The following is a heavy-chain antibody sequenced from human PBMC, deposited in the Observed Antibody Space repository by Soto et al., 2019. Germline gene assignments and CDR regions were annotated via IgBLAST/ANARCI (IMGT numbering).Heavy chain of an antibody. D-gene: IGHD6-13*01. CDR1: GCIFTNAW. CDR2: IKSKTDGDTT. CDR3: TTVGSVTTAGTPFDC. V-gene: IGHV3-15*07. Sequence: EVQLVESGGGLVKPGGSLRLSCAASGCIFTNAWMNWVRQAPGKGLEWVGRIKSKTDGDTTDYGAPVKGRFTISRDDSKDMLYLQMNSLSTEDTAVYYCTTVGSVTTAGTPFDCWGQGTRVTVSS. J-gene: IGHJ4*02.